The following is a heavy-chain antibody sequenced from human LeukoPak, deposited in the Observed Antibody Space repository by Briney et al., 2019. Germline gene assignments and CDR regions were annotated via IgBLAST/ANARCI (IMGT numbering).Heavy chain of an antibody. CDR1: GFTFSSYW. CDR3: AKDFYSSSSFFDY. V-gene: IGHV3-7*03. Sequence: GGSLRLSCAASGFTFSSYWMSWVRQAPGKGLEWVANIKQDGSEKYYVDSVKGRFTISRDNAKNSLYLQMNSLRAEDTALYYCAKDFYSSSSFFDYWGQGTLVTVSS. D-gene: IGHD6-6*01. J-gene: IGHJ4*02. CDR2: IKQDGSEK.